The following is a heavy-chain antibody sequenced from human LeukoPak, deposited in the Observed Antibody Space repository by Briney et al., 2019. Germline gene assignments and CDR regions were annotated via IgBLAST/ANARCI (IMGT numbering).Heavy chain of an antibody. D-gene: IGHD3-22*01. CDR3: ARDPNSGYHDY. Sequence: ASVKVSCKASGYTFTSYGISWVRQAPGQRLEWMGWINAGNGNTKYSQKFQGRVTITRDTSATTAYMELSSLRSEDTAVYYCARDPNSGYHDYWGQGTLVTVSS. V-gene: IGHV1-3*01. J-gene: IGHJ4*02. CDR2: INAGNGNT. CDR1: GYTFTSYG.